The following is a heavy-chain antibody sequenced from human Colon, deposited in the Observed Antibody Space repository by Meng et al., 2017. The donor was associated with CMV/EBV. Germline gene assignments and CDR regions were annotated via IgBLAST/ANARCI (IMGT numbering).Heavy chain of an antibody. CDR3: VRDPAPVGKGVWFDS. D-gene: IGHD6-13*01. V-gene: IGHV1-2*02. J-gene: IGHJ5*01. Sequence: ASVKVSCKASGYTFTAYFLHWVRQAPGQGLEWMGWSNPKTGDTKYAQTFQDRVTMTLDTSIKTGDMELSRLTSDDTAIYYCVRDPAPVGKGVWFDSWGQGALVTVSS. CDR1: GYTFTAYF. CDR2: SNPKTGDT.